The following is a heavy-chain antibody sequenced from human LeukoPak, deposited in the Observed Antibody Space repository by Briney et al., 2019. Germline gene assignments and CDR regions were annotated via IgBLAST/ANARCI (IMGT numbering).Heavy chain of an antibody. J-gene: IGHJ3*02. CDR3: ARHPPRGQLGTAFDI. CDR2: IYYSGST. V-gene: IGHV4-39*01. D-gene: IGHD3-16*01. CDR1: GGSISSSSYY. Sequence: SETLSLTCTVSGGSISSSSYYWGWIRQPPGKGLEWIGSIYYSGSTYYNPSLKSRVTISVDTSKNQFSLKLSSVTAADTAIYYCARHPPRGQLGTAFDIWGQGTMATVSS.